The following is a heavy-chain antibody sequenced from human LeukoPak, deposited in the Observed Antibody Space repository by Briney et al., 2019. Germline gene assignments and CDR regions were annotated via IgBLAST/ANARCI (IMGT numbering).Heavy chain of an antibody. J-gene: IGHJ5*02. Sequence: SETLSLTCTVSGGSISNYYWSWIRQPPGKGLEWIGFIYYSGSTYYNPSLKSRVTISVDTSKNQFSLKLSSVTAADTAVYYCARDYYASGSYAWFDPWGQGTLVTVSS. CDR2: IYYSGST. CDR3: ARDYYASGSYAWFDP. CDR1: GGSISNYY. D-gene: IGHD3-10*01. V-gene: IGHV4-59*01.